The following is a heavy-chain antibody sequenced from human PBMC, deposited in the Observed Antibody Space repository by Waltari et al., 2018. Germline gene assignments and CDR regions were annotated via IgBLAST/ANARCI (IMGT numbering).Heavy chain of an antibody. J-gene: IGHJ4*02. CDR1: GFVFSTLG. V-gene: IGHV3-30*18. CDR2: ISYDGSNK. CDR3: AKPQANRGYTYDPIHFDS. D-gene: IGHD5-18*01. Sequence: QVQLVESGGGVVQPGRSLRLSCAASGFVFSTLGMHWVRQAPGKGLEWVAVISYDGSNKYYSDSVKGRFTIARDNSKNTLSLLMNSLRIEDTAVYYCAKPQANRGYTYDPIHFDSWGQGTLVTVSS.